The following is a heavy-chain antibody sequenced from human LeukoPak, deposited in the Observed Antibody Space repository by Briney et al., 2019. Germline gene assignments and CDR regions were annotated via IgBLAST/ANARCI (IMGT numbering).Heavy chain of an antibody. J-gene: IGHJ4*02. V-gene: IGHV3-23*01. CDR3: AKDSSSWYYFDY. Sequence: GGSLRLSCAASGFTFSSYAMSWVRQASGKGLEWVSAISGSGGSTYYADSVKGRFTISRDNSKNTLYLQMNSLRAEDTAVYYCAKDSSSWYYFDYWGQGTLVTVSS. D-gene: IGHD6-13*01. CDR2: ISGSGGST. CDR1: GFTFSSYA.